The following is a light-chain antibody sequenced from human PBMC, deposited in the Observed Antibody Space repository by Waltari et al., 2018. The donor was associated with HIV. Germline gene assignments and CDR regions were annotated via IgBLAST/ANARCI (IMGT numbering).Light chain of an antibody. J-gene: IGLJ3*02. CDR1: SSDVGSYSY. V-gene: IGLV2-14*01. CDR3: NSYTSISTWV. CDR2: EVS. Sequence: QSALTQPASVSGSPGQSITLSCTGRSSDVGSYSYASWYQQHPGKAPKLMIYEVSNRPAGVSHRFSGSKSGNTASLTISGLQPEDEADYYCNSYTSISTWVFGGGTKLTVL.